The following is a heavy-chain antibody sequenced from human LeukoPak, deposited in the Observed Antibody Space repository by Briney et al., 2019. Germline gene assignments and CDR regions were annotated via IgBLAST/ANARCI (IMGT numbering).Heavy chain of an antibody. CDR2: IGSSSSNI. V-gene: IGHV3-48*02. CDR3: ARVAMDEKGYSYYYGMDV. J-gene: IGHJ6*02. Sequence: PGGSLRLSCAASGSTFTSYNMNWVRQAPRKGLEWISYIGSSSSNIYYSDSVKGRFTTSRDNAKNSLYLQMYSLRDEDTAVYYCARVAMDEKGYSYYYGMDVWGQGTTVTVSS. D-gene: IGHD2-15*01. CDR1: GSTFTSYN.